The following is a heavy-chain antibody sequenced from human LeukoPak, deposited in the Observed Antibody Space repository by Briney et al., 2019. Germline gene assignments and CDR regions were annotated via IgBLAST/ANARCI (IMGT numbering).Heavy chain of an antibody. CDR2: VSNSGST. CDR1: GFTFSSYA. Sequence: GGSLRLSCAASGFTFSSYAMSWGPQAPRKGPEWGSTVSNSGSTYYADSVKGKFTISRDNSKTTLYLQMNSRRAEDTAVCYCAKGVNWFDPWGQGTLVTVSS. CDR3: AKGVNWFDP. D-gene: IGHD3-10*01. J-gene: IGHJ5*02. V-gene: IGHV3-23*01.